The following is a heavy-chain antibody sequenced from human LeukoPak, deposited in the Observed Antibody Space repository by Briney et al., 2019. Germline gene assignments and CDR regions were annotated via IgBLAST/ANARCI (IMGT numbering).Heavy chain of an antibody. CDR1: GYTFTGDY. J-gene: IGHJ3*02. CDR3: AREFRRYCSGGNCYSPPEYAFDI. CDR2: INPNSGGT. V-gene: IGHV1-2*02. D-gene: IGHD2-15*01. Sequence: RRASVKVFCKASGYTFTGDYMHWVRQAPGQGLEWMGWINPNSGGTNYAQNFQDRINMTRDTPITTAHMELSRLRSDDTAVYYCAREFRRYCSGGNCYSPPEYAFDIWGQGTMVTVSS.